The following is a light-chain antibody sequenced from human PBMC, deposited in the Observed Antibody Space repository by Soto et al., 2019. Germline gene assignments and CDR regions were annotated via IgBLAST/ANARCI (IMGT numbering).Light chain of an antibody. CDR1: DSISSY. Sequence: AIRMTQSPSSFSASTGDRVTITCRASDSISSYIAWYQQKPGKAPRLLIYAASTLQSGVPSRFSGSGSGTNFTLTISCLQSEDFATYYCQHYYTYPLTFGGGTKVEIK. V-gene: IGKV1-8*01. J-gene: IGKJ4*01. CDR2: AAS. CDR3: QHYYTYPLT.